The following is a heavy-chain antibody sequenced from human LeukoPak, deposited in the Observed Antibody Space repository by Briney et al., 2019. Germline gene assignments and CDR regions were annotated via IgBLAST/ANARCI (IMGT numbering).Heavy chain of an antibody. CDR1: GGTFSSYA. V-gene: IGHV1-69*05. CDR3: ARDSTVGMVATPHAFDI. J-gene: IGHJ3*02. CDR2: IIPIFGTA. D-gene: IGHD5-12*01. Sequence: VASVKVSCKASGGTFSSYAISWVRQAPGQGLEWMGGIIPIFGTANYAQKFQGRVTITTDESTSTAYVELSSLRSEDTAVYYCARDSTVGMVATPHAFDIWGQGTMVTVSS.